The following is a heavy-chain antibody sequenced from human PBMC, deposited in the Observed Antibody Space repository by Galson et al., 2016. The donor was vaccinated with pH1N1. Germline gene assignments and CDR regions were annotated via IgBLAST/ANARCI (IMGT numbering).Heavy chain of an antibody. V-gene: IGHV3-23*03. D-gene: IGHD6-19*01. Sequence: SLRLSCAASGFTFSTYAMSWVRQAPGKGLEWVSVIYSGGSSTYYADSVKGRFTISRDNSKNTLYLQMNSLRAEDKAVDYCAKDQDSEGRYDAFDIWGQGTMVTVSS. CDR3: AKDQDSEGRYDAFDI. CDR2: IYSGGSST. CDR1: GFTFSTYA. J-gene: IGHJ3*02.